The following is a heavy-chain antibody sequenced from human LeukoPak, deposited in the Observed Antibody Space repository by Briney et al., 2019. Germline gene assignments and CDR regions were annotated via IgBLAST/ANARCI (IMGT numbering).Heavy chain of an antibody. CDR3: ARGCPQCDYLDY. J-gene: IGHJ4*02. CDR2: IYHSGST. CDR1: GDSFSDLKW. D-gene: IGHD2-15*01. Sequence: SGTLSLTCAVSGDSFSDLKWWNWVRRPPGQGLEWIGEIYHSGSTNYNPSLKGRVTISVDKSMNQFSLKLSSVTAADTAVYYCARGCPQCDYLDYWGPGTLVTVSS. V-gene: IGHV4-4*02.